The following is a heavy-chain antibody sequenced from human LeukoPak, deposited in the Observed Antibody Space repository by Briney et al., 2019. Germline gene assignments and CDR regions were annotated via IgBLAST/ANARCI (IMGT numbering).Heavy chain of an antibody. CDR1: GYTFSSYD. D-gene: IGHD6-6*01. CDR3: ARLPKYSRPLDY. V-gene: IGHV1-8*02. Sequence: ASVKVSCKASGYTFSSYDINWVRQATGQGLEWMGWMNPNSGNAAYAQKFQGRVTMSRDTSISTAYMELSSLRSEDTAVYYCARLPKYSRPLDYWGQGTLVTVSS. J-gene: IGHJ4*02. CDR2: MNPNSGNA.